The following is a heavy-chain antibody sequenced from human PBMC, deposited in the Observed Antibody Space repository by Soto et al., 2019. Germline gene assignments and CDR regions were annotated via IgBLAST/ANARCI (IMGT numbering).Heavy chain of an antibody. V-gene: IGHV4-30-2*01. D-gene: IGHD3-3*01. J-gene: IGHJ5*02. CDR1: GDSVSTNRYS. CDR2: SYHTGTT. CDR3: ARLDEVLRFLVDT. Sequence: SETLSLTCGVSGDSVSTNRYSWGWIRQPPGKGLEWIGYSYHTGTTYYNPSLKTRVTIYVDRSKNNFSLNLTSVTAADTALYYCARLDEVLRFLVDTWGQGTLVTVS.